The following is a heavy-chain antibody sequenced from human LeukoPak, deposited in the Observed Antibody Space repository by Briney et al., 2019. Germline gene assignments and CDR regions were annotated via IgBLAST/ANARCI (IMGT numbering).Heavy chain of an antibody. CDR2: INPKSGGT. D-gene: IGHD5-24*01. CDR3: ARVLRRDGYNIRFGY. J-gene: IGHJ4*02. Sequence: GASVKVSCKASGGTFSSYAISWVRQAPGQGLEWMGWINPKSGGTNYAQKFQGRVTMTRDTSISTAYMELSRLRSDDTAVYYCARVLRRDGYNIRFGYWGQGTLVTVSS. V-gene: IGHV1-2*02. CDR1: GGTFSSYA.